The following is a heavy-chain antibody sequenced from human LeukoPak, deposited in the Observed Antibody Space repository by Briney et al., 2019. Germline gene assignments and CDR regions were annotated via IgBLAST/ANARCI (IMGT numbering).Heavy chain of an antibody. J-gene: IGHJ4*02. CDR1: GGSVNSGTYY. CDR3: ARGGRWLQFNY. V-gene: IGHV4-61*01. Sequence: SETLSLTCTVSGGSVNSGTYYGSWIRQPPGKGLEWIGYISYSGSTNYNPSLKSRVTISVDTSKNQFSLKLSSVTAADTAVYYCARGGRWLQFNYWGQGTLVTVSS. D-gene: IGHD5-24*01. CDR2: ISYSGST.